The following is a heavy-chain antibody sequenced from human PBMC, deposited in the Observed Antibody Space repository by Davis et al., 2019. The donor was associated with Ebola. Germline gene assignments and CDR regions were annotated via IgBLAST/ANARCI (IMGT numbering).Heavy chain of an antibody. CDR1: GYTFTTYN. Sequence: ASVKVSCKASGYTFTTYNIVWVRQAPGQGLEWMGWISTNTGHSVYAQNFKGRVAVTTDRSTATVYLELRSLRSDDRAVYFCARDMNASAATFLGGLDVWGQGTPVTVSS. V-gene: IGHV1-18*01. J-gene: IGHJ6*02. CDR3: ARDMNASAATFLGGLDV. CDR2: ISTNTGHS. D-gene: IGHD2-2*01.